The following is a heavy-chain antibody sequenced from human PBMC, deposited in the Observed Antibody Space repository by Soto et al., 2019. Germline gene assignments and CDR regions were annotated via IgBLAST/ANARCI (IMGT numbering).Heavy chain of an antibody. CDR2: IYYTGST. V-gene: IGHV4-61*01. J-gene: IGHJ5*02. Sequence: QVQLQESGPGLVKPSETLSLTCTVSGGSVSSGNYYWSWIRQPPGKGLEWIGFIYYTGSTSYNPSLKSRVPISMDTSKNQFSLKLTSVTAADTAVYYCACALYCSGGSCSFDPWGQGTLVTVSS. CDR1: GGSVSSGNYY. D-gene: IGHD2-15*01. CDR3: ACALYCSGGSCSFDP.